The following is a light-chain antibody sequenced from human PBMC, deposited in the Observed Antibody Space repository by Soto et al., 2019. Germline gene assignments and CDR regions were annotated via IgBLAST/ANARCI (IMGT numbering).Light chain of an antibody. Sequence: EIVMTQSPATLSLSPGGMATLSFRASQIISDTLAWYQQKPGQAPRLLIYSASRRATGFPARFSGSGSGTDFTLTISSLQSEDFAVYYCQQYDNWPWTFGQGTKVDIK. V-gene: IGKV3-15*01. CDR3: QQYDNWPWT. CDR1: QIISDT. J-gene: IGKJ1*01. CDR2: SAS.